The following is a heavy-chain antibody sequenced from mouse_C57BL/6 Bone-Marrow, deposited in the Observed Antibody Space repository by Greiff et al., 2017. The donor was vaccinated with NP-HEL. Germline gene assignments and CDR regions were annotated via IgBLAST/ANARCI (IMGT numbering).Heavy chain of an antibody. D-gene: IGHD1-1*01. CDR2: IWTGGGT. J-gene: IGHJ1*03. CDR3: ARNEDYGSSPYWYFDV. V-gene: IGHV2-9-1*01. Sequence: QVQLKESGPGLVAPSQSLSITCTVSGFSLTSYAISWVRQPPGKGLEWLGVIWTGGGTNYNSALKSRLSISKDNSKSQVFLKMNSLQTDDTARYYCARNEDYGSSPYWYFDVWGTGTTVTVPS. CDR1: GFSLTSYA.